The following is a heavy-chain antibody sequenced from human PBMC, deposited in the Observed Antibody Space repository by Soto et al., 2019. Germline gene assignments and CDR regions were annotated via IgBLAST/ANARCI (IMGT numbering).Heavy chain of an antibody. CDR3: ARGSLGASWAFGI. CDR1: GGSVSSQNHF. J-gene: IGHJ3*02. Sequence: SETLSLTCTVSGGSVSSQNHFWSWIRQPPGKGLEWIGYVDYSGSTNYNPSLKSRLTISVDTSKNQFSLRLSSVTAADTAVYYCARGSLGASWAFGIWGQGTMVTVSS. D-gene: IGHD1-26*01. V-gene: IGHV4-61*01. CDR2: VDYSGST.